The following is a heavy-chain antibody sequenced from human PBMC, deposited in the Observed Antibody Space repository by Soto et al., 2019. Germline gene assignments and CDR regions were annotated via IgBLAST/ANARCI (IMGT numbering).Heavy chain of an antibody. Sequence: QVQLVQSGAEVKKPGSSVKVSCKASGGTFSSYAISWVRQAPGQGLEWMGGIIPIFGTANYAQKFKGRVTITADESTSRGYMELSSLRSEETGVYYCARNTLRYCSGGSFCGAAFDIWGQWPMVRVSS. CDR2: IIPIFGTA. D-gene: IGHD2-15*01. CDR1: GGTFSSYA. J-gene: IGHJ3*02. CDR3: ARNTLRYCSGGSFCGAAFDI. V-gene: IGHV1-69*01.